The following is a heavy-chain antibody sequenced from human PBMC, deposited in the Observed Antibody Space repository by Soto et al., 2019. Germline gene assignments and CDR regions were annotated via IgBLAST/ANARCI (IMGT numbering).Heavy chain of an antibody. CDR3: ARLNRHYYYYGMDV. Sequence: PSETLSLTCAVSGDPISSSKWWTWVRQTPGKGLEWIGKIDQNGITNYNPSLESRVTILKDNSKNQLSLKLTSVTAVDSAVYYCARLNRHYYYYGMDVWGQGARVTVSS. CDR1: GDPISSSKW. J-gene: IGHJ6*02. V-gene: IGHV4-4*02. CDR2: IDQNGIT.